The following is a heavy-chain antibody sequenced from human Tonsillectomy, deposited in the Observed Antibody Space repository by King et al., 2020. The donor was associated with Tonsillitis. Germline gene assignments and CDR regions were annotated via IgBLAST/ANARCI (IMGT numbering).Heavy chain of an antibody. J-gene: IGHJ3*02. D-gene: IGHD3-22*01. CDR1: GYSFTSYW. CDR3: ASRYYDDSSGYYHDAFDI. Sequence: VQLVESGAEVKKPGESLKISCKGSGYSFTSYWIGWVRQMPGKGLEWMGIIYPGDSDTRYSPSFQGQVTISADKSISTAYLQWSSLKASDTAMYYFASRYYDDSSGYYHDAFDIWGQGTMVTVSS. V-gene: IGHV5-51*03. CDR2: IYPGDSDT.